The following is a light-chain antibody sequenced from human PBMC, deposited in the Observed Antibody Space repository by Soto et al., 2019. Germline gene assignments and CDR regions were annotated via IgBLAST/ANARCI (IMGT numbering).Light chain of an antibody. J-gene: IGKJ5*01. Sequence: EIVLTQSPGTLSLSPWERATLSFMAIQSVSSSYLAWYQQKPGQAPRLLIYDASNRTTGIPARFSGSGSGTDFTLTISSLEPEDSAVYYCQQRNVWPPVTFGQGTRLEVK. CDR3: QQRNVWPPVT. CDR2: DAS. V-gene: IGKV3-11*01. CDR1: QSVSSSY.